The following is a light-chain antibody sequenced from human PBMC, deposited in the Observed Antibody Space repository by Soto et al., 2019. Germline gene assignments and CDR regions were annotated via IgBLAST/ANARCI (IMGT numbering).Light chain of an antibody. CDR3: QQYYSYSRT. J-gene: IGKJ1*01. CDR1: QTVSSW. Sequence: DIQMTQSPSTLSASVGDRVTITCRASQTVSSWLAWYQQKPGKAPKLLIYDVSSLESGVPSRFSGSGSGTEFTLTISSLQPYDFATYYCQQYYSYSRTFGKGTKVEVK. V-gene: IGKV1-5*01. CDR2: DVS.